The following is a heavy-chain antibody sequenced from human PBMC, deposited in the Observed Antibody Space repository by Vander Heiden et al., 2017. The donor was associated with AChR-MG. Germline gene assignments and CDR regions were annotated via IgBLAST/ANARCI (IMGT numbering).Heavy chain of an antibody. CDR1: GFTFDDYA. V-gene: IGHV3-9*01. D-gene: IGHD5-18*01. Sequence: EVQLVESGGGLVQPGRSLRLSCAASGFTFDDYAMHWVRQAPGKGLEWVSGISWNSGSIGYADSVKGRFTISRDNAKNSLYLQMNSLRAEDTALYYCAKEAADTAMARLDYWGQGTLVTVSS. CDR3: AKEAADTAMARLDY. CDR2: ISWNSGSI. J-gene: IGHJ4*02.